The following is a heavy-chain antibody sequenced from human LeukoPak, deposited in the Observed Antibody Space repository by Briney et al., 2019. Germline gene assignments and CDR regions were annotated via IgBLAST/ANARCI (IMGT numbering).Heavy chain of an antibody. Sequence: ASVKVSCKASGYTFTGYYMHWVRQAPGQGLEWMGWINPNSGGANYAQKFQGRVTMTRDTSISTAYMELSRLRSDDTVVYYCARVRYSSGWPDYWGQGTLVTVSS. V-gene: IGHV1-2*02. CDR1: GYTFTGYY. D-gene: IGHD6-19*01. CDR3: ARVRYSSGWPDY. CDR2: INPNSGGA. J-gene: IGHJ4*02.